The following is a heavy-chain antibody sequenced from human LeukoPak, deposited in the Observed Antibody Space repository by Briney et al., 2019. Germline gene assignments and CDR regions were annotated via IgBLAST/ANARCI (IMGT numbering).Heavy chain of an antibody. CDR1: GDRISSSGAA. CDR3: AREVDDGKNPLFFDS. V-gene: IGHV6-1*01. CDR2: TFYKSQWYY. J-gene: IGHJ4*02. D-gene: IGHD5-24*01. Sequence: SQTLSLTCAISGDRISSSGAAWNWIRQSPSRGLEWLGRTFYKSQWYYDYAPSLQSRIAINPDTSKNLFSLQLSSLNSEDTAIYFCAREVDDGKNPLFFDSWGQGSLVTVSS.